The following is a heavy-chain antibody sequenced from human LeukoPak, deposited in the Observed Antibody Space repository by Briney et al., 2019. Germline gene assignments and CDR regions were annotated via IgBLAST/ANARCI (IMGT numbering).Heavy chain of an antibody. D-gene: IGHD3-22*01. J-gene: IGHJ3*02. CDR3: ARVSGDSSEDAFDI. Sequence: PGGSLRLSCAASGFSFSSYSMNWVRQAPGKGLEWVSYISSSSSTIYYADSVKGRFTISRDNAKNSLYLQMNSLRAEDTAVYYCARVSGDSSEDAFDIWGQGTMVTVSS. CDR1: GFSFSSYS. CDR2: ISSSSSTI. V-gene: IGHV3-48*01.